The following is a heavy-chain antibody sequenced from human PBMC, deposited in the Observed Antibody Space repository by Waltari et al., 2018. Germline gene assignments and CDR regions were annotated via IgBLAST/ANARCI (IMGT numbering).Heavy chain of an antibody. V-gene: IGHV4-34*01. CDR2: INHSGST. D-gene: IGHD2-2*01. CDR3: ARGRGLARLRYCSSTSCPNWFDP. Sequence: QVQLQQWGAGLLKPSETLSLTCAVYGGSFSGYYWSWIRQPPGKGLEWIGEINHSGSTNYNPSLKSRVTIAVDTSKNQFSLTLSSGTAADTAVYYCARGRGLARLRYCSSTSCPNWFDPWGQGTLVTVSS. CDR1: GGSFSGYY. J-gene: IGHJ5*02.